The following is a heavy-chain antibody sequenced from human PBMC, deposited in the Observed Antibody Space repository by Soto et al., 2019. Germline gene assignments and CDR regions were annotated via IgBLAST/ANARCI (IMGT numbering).Heavy chain of an antibody. Sequence: QVQLVQSGAEVKKPGASVEVSCKASGYTFTSYGFSWVRQAPGQGLEWMGWINAYNGDTNYAQNLQGRVTMTTDTPTHTAYMELRSLRSDDTAVYYCARMGDVPYYYYGMDVWGQGTTVTVSS. CDR2: INAYNGDT. D-gene: IGHD3-16*01. CDR1: GYTFTSYG. V-gene: IGHV1-18*01. CDR3: ARMGDVPYYYYGMDV. J-gene: IGHJ6*02.